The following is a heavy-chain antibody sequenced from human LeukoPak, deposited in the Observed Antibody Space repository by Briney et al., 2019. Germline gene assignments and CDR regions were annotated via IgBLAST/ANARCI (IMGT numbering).Heavy chain of an antibody. D-gene: IGHD3-22*01. J-gene: IGHJ6*04. V-gene: IGHV4-59*12. CDR1: GGSISSYY. CDR2: IYYSGST. Sequence: SETLSLTCTVSGGSISSYYWSWIRQPPGKGLEWIGYIYYSGSTNYNPSLKSRVTISVDTSKNQFSLKLSSVTAADTAVYYCASTYYYDSSGYYPGVLDVWGKGTTVTVSS. CDR3: ASTYYYDSSGYYPGVLDV.